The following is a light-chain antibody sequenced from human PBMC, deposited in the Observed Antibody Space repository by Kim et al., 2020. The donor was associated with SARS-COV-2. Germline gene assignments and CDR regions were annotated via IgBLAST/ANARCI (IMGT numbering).Light chain of an antibody. J-gene: IGKJ2*01. V-gene: IGKV3-20*01. CDR1: QSVTSKS. Sequence: WAPGARAPLSCAASQSVTSKSLAWYQQKPGQGPRLLIYETFISATGIPDRFGGSGSETDFTLTINKVEAEDFAVYYCQQHATSPVTFGQGTKLEI. CDR2: ETF. CDR3: QQHATSPVT.